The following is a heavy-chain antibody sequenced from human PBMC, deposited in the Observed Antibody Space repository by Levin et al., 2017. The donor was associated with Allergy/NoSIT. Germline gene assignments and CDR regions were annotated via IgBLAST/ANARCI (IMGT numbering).Heavy chain of an antibody. D-gene: IGHD2-21*01. CDR3: AAYHGLDV. V-gene: IGHV1-69*13. J-gene: IGHJ6*02. CDR1: GGTFRSHA. CDR2: ISPIFGRT. Sequence: SVKVSCKASGGTFRSHAISWVRQAPGQRLEWMGGISPIFGRTNFAQKFQGRVTITADESTSYMEMSSLRFDDTAVYYCAAYHGLDVWGQGTTVIVSS.